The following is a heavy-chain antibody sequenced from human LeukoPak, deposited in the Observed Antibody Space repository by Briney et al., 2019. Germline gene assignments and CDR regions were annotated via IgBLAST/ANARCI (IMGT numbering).Heavy chain of an antibody. CDR1: GDSVNSGSYY. CDR3: ARDSTYYDFWSGYSNWFDP. D-gene: IGHD3-3*01. CDR2: FYYSGST. J-gene: IGHJ5*02. V-gene: IGHV4-61*01. Sequence: SETLSLTCTVSGDSVNSGSYYWSWIRQPPGKGLEWIGYFYYSGSTNYNPSLKSRVTISVDTSKNQFSLKLSSVTAADTAVYYCARDSTYYDFWSGYSNWFDPWGQGTLVTVSS.